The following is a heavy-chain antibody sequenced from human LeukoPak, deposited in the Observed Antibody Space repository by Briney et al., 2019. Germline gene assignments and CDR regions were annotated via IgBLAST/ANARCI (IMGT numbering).Heavy chain of an antibody. Sequence: SETLSLTCAVYGESLNSYYWSWVRQPPGEGLEWIGEIYESGTTENNPSLKSRVTISMVPSKQQFSLSLSCVTAADTAVYYCARIYSYGSTDYWGQGTLVTVSS. CDR2: IYESGTT. V-gene: IGHV4-34*01. J-gene: IGHJ4*02. D-gene: IGHD5-18*01. CDR1: GESLNSYY. CDR3: ARIYSYGSTDY.